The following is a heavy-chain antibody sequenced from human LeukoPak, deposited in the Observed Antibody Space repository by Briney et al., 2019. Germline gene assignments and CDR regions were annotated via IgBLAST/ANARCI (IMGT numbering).Heavy chain of an antibody. J-gene: IGHJ3*02. CDR3: AKSMIVVVGAFDI. V-gene: IGHV3-23*01. Sequence: GGSLRLSCAASGFTFSSYAMSWVRQAPGKGLEWVSAISGSGGSTYYADSVKGRFTISRDNSKNTLYLQMNSLRAEDTAVYCCAKSMIVVVGAFDIWGQGTMVTVSS. CDR1: GFTFSSYA. D-gene: IGHD3-22*01. CDR2: ISGSGGST.